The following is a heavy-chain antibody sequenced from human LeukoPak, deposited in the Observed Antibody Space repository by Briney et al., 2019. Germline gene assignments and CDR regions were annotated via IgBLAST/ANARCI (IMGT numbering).Heavy chain of an antibody. CDR1: GFTFSNYE. Sequence: GGSLRLSCAASGFTFSNYEMNWVRQAPGKGLEWVSKITSSGSTIYYADSVKGRFTISRDNAKNSLSLQMNSLRAEDTAVYYCARNYGSGADAFDIWGQGTMVTVSS. J-gene: IGHJ3*02. D-gene: IGHD3-10*01. V-gene: IGHV3-48*03. CDR3: ARNYGSGADAFDI. CDR2: ITSSGSTI.